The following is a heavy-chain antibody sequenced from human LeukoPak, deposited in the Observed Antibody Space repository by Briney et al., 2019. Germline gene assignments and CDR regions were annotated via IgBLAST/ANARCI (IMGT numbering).Heavy chain of an antibody. J-gene: IGHJ6*02. V-gene: IGHV3-7*05. CDR3: ARRRGDV. CDR1: GFTFSTYW. Sequence: PGGSLRLSCAASGFTFSTYWMSWVRQAPGKGLKWVAILNQDGSEKYYVDSVKGRFTISRDNAENSLYLQMNSLRVEDTAIYYCARRRGDVWGQGTTVTVSS. CDR2: LNQDGSEK.